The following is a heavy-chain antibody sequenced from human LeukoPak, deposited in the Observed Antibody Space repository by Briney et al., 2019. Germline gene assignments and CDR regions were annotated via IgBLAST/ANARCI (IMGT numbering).Heavy chain of an antibody. V-gene: IGHV1-69*01. D-gene: IGHD5-18*01. CDR3: ARDIDTAMVTGDI. Sequence: SVKVSCRASGGTFSSYAISWVRQAPGQGLEWMGGIIPIFGTANYAQKFQGRVTITADESTSTAYMELSSLRSEDTAVYYCARDIDTAMVTGDIWGQGTMVTVSS. CDR2: IIPIFGTA. J-gene: IGHJ3*02. CDR1: GGTFSSYA.